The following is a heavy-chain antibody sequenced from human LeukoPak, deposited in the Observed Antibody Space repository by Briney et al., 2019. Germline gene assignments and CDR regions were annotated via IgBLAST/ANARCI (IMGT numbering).Heavy chain of an antibody. D-gene: IGHD2/OR15-2a*01. CDR2: IYTSGRV. CDR1: GASIKSYH. Sequence: SETLSLTCSVSGASIKSYHWSWIRQSAGKGLEWIGRIYTSGRVDHNPSLENRVSMSVDMSRNELLLELDSVTAADTGIYYCAALHYFGHGATRTWGQGNLVTVSS. J-gene: IGHJ5*02. CDR3: AALHYFGHGATRT. V-gene: IGHV4-4*07.